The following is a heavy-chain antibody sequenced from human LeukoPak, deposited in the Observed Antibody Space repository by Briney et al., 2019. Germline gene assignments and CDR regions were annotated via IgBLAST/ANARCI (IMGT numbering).Heavy chain of an antibody. CDR3: ARKSGIYRGAVFNI. J-gene: IGHJ3*02. CDR2: INYSGSA. D-gene: IGHD1-26*01. CDR1: GGSISSGTYY. Sequence: SQTLFLTCTVSGGSISSGTYYWSWIRQHPGKGLEWIGYINYSGSAYYTPSLKSRLTVSVDTSKNLFALRLSSVTAADTALFYCARKSGIYRGAVFNIGGQGTMVTVS. V-gene: IGHV4-31*03.